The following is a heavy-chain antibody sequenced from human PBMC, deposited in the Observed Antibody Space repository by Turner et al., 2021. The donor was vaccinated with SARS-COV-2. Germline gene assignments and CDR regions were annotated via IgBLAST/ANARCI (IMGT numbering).Heavy chain of an antibody. CDR3: ARHQGSTSGYDHGMNV. CDR1: GGSISSKS. V-gene: IGHV4-59*08. D-gene: IGHD1-1*01. Sequence: QLQLQESGPGLVRPSETLSLTCTVSGGSISSKSWSWTRQSPGRGPEWTGYFYRIGSIDYNPTLRSRVTISVDTSKNQLSLNLISMTAADTAVYYCARHQGSTSGYDHGMNVWGQGTAVIVSS. CDR2: FYRIGSI. J-gene: IGHJ6*02.